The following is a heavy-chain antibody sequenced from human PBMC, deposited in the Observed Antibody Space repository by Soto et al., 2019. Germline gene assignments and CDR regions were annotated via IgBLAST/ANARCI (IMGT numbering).Heavy chain of an antibody. Sequence: QVQLVESGGGVVQPGRSLRLSCAVSGFRFNGYAMHWVRQAPGKGLEWVAVIWYDGSNENYADSVKGRFTISRDNSKNTVYLQMTSLRAEDTAVYYCARVGGYNYGEQTFDYWGQGTLVTVSP. D-gene: IGHD5-18*01. J-gene: IGHJ4*02. CDR2: IWYDGSNE. CDR1: GFRFNGYA. CDR3: ARVGGYNYGEQTFDY. V-gene: IGHV3-33*01.